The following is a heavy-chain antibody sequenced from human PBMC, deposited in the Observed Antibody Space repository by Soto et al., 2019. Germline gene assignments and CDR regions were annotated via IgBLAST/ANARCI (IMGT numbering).Heavy chain of an antibody. CDR3: AKSPGYYYGSGSYYVR. V-gene: IGHV3-23*01. J-gene: IGHJ4*02. CDR2: ISGSGGST. D-gene: IGHD3-10*01. CDR1: GFTFSSYA. Sequence: GGSLRLSCAASGFTFSSYAMSWVRQAPGKGLEWVSAISGSGGSTYYADSVKGRFTISRDNSKNTLYLQMNSLRAEDTAVYYCAKSPGYYYGSGSYYVRWGQGTLVTVSS.